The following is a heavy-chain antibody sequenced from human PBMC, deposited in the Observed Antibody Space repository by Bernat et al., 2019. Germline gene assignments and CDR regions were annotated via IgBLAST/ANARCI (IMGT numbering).Heavy chain of an antibody. CDR1: GFSFSSYW. V-gene: IGHV3-7*01. Sequence: EVQLVEFGGGLVQPGGSRRLSCVGSGFSFSSYWMTWVRQPPGKGLEWVASINEDGSEEQYVDSVKGRFTISRDNTKNSLYLQMNSLRVEDTAVFYCAKRPGYQIGMEVWGQGTTVTVS. D-gene: IGHD6-13*01. CDR2: INEDGSEE. J-gene: IGHJ6*02. CDR3: AKRPGYQIGMEV.